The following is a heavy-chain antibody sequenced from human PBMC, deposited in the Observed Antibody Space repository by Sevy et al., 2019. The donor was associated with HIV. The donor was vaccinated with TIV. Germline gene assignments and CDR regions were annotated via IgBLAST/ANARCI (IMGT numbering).Heavy chain of an antibody. Sequence: SETLSLTCTVSGGSISSYYWSWIRQPAGKGLEWIGRIYTSGSTNYNPSLKSRVTRSVDTSKNQFSLKVGSVTAADTAVYYCARALRIDDSSGYYYYYYGMDVWGQGTTVTVSS. J-gene: IGHJ6*02. D-gene: IGHD3-22*01. CDR3: ARALRIDDSSGYYYYYYGMDV. CDR2: IYTSGST. CDR1: GGSISSYY. V-gene: IGHV4-4*07.